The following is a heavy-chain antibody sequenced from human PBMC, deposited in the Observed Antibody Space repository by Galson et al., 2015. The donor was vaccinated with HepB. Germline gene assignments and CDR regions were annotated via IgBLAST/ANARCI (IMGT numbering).Heavy chain of an antibody. CDR3: ASSMGVTNWFAP. CDR2: ISSSSSYI. V-gene: IGHV3-11*03. J-gene: IGHJ5*02. CDR1: GFTFSDYY. Sequence: SLRLSCAASGFTFSDYYMNWIRQAPGKGLEWVSSISSSSSYIYYADSVKGRFTISRDNAENSLYLQMNSLRAEDTAVYYCASSMGVTNWFAPWGQGTLVIVSS. D-gene: IGHD1-26*01.